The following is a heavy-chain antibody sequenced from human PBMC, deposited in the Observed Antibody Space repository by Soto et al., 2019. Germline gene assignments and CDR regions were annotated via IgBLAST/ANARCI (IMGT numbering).Heavy chain of an antibody. Sequence: KPSETLSLTCAVYGGSFSGYYWSWIRQPPGKGLEWIGEINHSGSTNYNPSLKSRVTISVDTSKNQFSLKLSSVTAADTAVYYCARTVRGVNYYYYGMDVWGQGTTVTVSS. D-gene: IGHD3-10*01. V-gene: IGHV4-34*01. CDR2: INHSGST. CDR3: ARTVRGVNYYYYGMDV. CDR1: GGSFSGYY. J-gene: IGHJ6*02.